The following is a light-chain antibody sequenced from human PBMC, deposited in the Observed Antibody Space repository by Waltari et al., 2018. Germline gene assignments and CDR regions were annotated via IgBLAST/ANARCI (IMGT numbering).Light chain of an antibody. V-gene: IGLV2-23*02. CDR2: DVS. Sequence: QSALTPPSAVSGAPGQAVPISCTGAPSDIGRYGIGSWYQPHPGNAPKLVISDVSKRPSGVSDRFSGSKSGDTASLTISGLQFEDEADYYCCSYAGNYVWVFGGGTRLTVL. CDR1: PSDIGRYGI. CDR3: CSYAGNYVWV. J-gene: IGLJ3*02.